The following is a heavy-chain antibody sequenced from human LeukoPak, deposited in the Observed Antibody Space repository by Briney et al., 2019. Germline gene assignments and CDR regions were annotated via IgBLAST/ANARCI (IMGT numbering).Heavy chain of an antibody. J-gene: IGHJ4*02. CDR1: GFTFSSNW. Sequence: GGSLRLSCAASGFTFSSNWMHWVRQAPGKGLVWVSRINSDGSGTGYADSVKGRFTISRDNAKNTLYLQMNSLRAEDTAVYYCARAVTAAGTLDYWGQGTLVTVCS. V-gene: IGHV3-74*01. CDR3: ARAVTAAGTLDY. CDR2: INSDGSGT. D-gene: IGHD6-13*01.